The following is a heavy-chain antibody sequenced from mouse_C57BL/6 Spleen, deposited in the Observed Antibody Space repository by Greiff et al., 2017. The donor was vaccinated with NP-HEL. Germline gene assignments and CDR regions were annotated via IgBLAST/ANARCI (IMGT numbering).Heavy chain of an antibody. CDR3: ARSEDIYDGYSY. CDR1: GYAFSSYW. CDR2: IYPGDGDT. D-gene: IGHD2-3*01. Sequence: VQLQQSGAELVKPGASVKISCKASGYAFSSYWMNWVKQRPGKGLEWIGQIYPGDGDTNYNGKFKGKATLTADKSSSTAYMQLSSLTSEDSAVYFCARSEDIYDGYSYWGQGTTLTVSS. V-gene: IGHV1-80*01. J-gene: IGHJ2*01.